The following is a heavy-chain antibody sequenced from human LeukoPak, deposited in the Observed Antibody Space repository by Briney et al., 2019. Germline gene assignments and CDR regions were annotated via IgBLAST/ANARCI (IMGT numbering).Heavy chain of an antibody. CDR2: MSYDGSNK. J-gene: IGHJ6*02. CDR1: GFTFSSYA. Sequence: GRSLRLSCAASGFTFSSYAMHWVRQAPGKGLEWVAVMSYDGSNKYYADSVKGRFTISRDNSKNTLYLQMNSLRAEDTAVYYCAREKVWFGELRYYYYGMDVWGQGTTVTVSS. D-gene: IGHD3-10*01. V-gene: IGHV3-30-3*01. CDR3: AREKVWFGELRYYYYGMDV.